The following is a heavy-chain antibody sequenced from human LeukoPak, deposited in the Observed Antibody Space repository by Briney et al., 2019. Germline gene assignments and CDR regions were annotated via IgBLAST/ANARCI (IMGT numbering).Heavy chain of an antibody. J-gene: IGHJ4*02. Sequence: PGGSLRLSCAASGFSFKDYWMSWVRQAPGKGLEWVADITPDGSGKTYVDSVKGRFTISRDNAKQSLYLQMDTVTAEDTAVYYCVTSWHRQQRDYWGQGILVTVSS. CDR2: ITPDGSGK. CDR1: GFSFKDYW. V-gene: IGHV3-7*01. CDR3: VTSWHRQQRDY.